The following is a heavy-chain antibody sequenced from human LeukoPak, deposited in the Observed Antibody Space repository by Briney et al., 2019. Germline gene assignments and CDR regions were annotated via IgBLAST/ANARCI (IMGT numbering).Heavy chain of an antibody. J-gene: IGHJ4*02. CDR3: ARDLGSSSWYFDY. CDR1: GFTFSSYS. Sequence: GGSLGLSCAASGFTFSSYSMNWVRQAPGKGLEWVSSISSSSSYIYYADSVKGRFTISRDNAKNSLYLQMNSLRAEDTAVYYCARDLGSSSWYFDYWGQGTLVTVSS. D-gene: IGHD6-13*01. CDR2: ISSSSSYI. V-gene: IGHV3-21*01.